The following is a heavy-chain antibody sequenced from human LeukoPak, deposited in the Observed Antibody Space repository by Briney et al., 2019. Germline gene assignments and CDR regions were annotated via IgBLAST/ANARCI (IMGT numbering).Heavy chain of an antibody. CDR3: ATPRPCSGGSCYSDPLFDY. J-gene: IGHJ4*02. D-gene: IGHD2-15*01. V-gene: IGHV1-24*01. CDR2: FDPEDGET. CDR1: GDSFHSYA. Sequence: ASVKVSCKPSGDSFHSYAISWVRQAPGKGLEWMGGFDPEDGETIYAQKFQGRVTMTEDTSTDTAYMELSSLRSEDTAVYYCATPRPCSGGSCYSDPLFDYWGQGTLVTVSS.